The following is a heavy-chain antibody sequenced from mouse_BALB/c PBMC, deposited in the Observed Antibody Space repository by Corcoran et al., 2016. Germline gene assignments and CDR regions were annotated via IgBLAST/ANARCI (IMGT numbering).Heavy chain of an antibody. V-gene: IGHV8-12*01. CDR1: GFSLSTSGMG. J-gene: IGHJ4*01. CDR3: ARKGTANYYAMDY. CDR2: IYWDDDK. D-gene: IGHD1-2*01. Sequence: QVTLKESGPGILQPSQTLSLTCSFSGFSLSTSGMGVSWIRQPSGKGLEWLAHIYWDDDKRYNPSLKSRLTISKDTSSNQVFLKITSVDTADTATYYCARKGTANYYAMDYWGQGTSVTVSS.